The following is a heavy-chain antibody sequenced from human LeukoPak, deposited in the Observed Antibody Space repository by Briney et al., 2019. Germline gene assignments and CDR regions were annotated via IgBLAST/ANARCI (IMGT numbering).Heavy chain of an antibody. CDR1: GYTFTGYY. J-gene: IGHJ5*02. Sequence: ASVKVSCKAAGYTFTGYYMHWARQAPGQGLEWMGWINPNSGGTNYAQKFQGRVTMTRDTSISTAYMELSSLRSDDTAVYYCARGEGDYGDYHNWFDPWGQGTLVTVSS. CDR2: INPNSGGT. D-gene: IGHD4-17*01. V-gene: IGHV1-2*02. CDR3: ARGEGDYGDYHNWFDP.